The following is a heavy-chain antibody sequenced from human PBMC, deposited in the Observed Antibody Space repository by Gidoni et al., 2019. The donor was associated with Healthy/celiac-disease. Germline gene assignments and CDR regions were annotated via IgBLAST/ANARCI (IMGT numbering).Heavy chain of an antibody. CDR3: ARLTDEGAGTFFDY. CDR2: IYYSGST. D-gene: IGHD1-1*01. CDR1: GGSISSYY. Sequence: QVQLQESGPGLVKPSETLSLTCTVSGGSISSYYWSWIRQPPGKGLEWIGYIYYSGSTNYNPSLKSRVTISVDTSKNQFSLKLSSVTAADTAVYYCARLTDEGAGTFFDYWGQGTLVTVSS. V-gene: IGHV4-59*01. J-gene: IGHJ4*02.